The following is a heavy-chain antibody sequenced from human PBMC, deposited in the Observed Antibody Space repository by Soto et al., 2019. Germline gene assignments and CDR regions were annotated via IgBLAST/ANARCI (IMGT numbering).Heavy chain of an antibody. V-gene: IGHV3-7*03. CDR1: GFTFSSYW. Sequence: EVQLVESGGGLVQPGGSLRLSCAASGFTFSSYWMSWVRQAPGKGLEWVAHINQDGSEKYYVDSVKGRFTISRDNAKKSLYLQMNSLRAEDTAVYYWARAPYGSGSSYYFDDWGQGTLVTVSS. CDR2: INQDGSEK. D-gene: IGHD3-10*01. J-gene: IGHJ4*02. CDR3: ARAPYGSGSSYYFDD.